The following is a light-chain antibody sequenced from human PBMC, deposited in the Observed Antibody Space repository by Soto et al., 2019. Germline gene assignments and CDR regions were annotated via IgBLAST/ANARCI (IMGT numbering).Light chain of an antibody. CDR1: QSVGNN. CDR3: QQYYDCPPST. Sequence: EIMMTQSPATLSVSPGERATLSCRASQSVGNNLAWYQQKPGQVPRLLIYYASTRATGIPDRFSGSVSGTAFTLTISSLQSEDFALYYCQQYYDCPPSTFGQGTRLEIK. J-gene: IGKJ5*01. CDR2: YAS. V-gene: IGKV3-15*01.